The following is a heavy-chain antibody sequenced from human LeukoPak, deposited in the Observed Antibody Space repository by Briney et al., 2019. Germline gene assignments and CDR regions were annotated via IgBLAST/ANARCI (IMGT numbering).Heavy chain of an antibody. CDR1: GGSISSYY. D-gene: IGHD4-11*01. Sequence: NPSETLSLTCTVSGGSISSYYWSWIRQPPGKGLEWIGYIYYSGSTNYNPSLKSRVTISVDTSKNQFSLKLSSVTAADTAVYYCARDPYMYYFDYWSQGTLVTGSS. CDR3: ARDPYMYYFDY. CDR2: IYYSGST. V-gene: IGHV4-59*01. J-gene: IGHJ4*02.